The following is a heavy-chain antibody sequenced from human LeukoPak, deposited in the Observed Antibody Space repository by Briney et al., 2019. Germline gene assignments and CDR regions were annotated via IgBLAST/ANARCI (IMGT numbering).Heavy chain of an antibody. D-gene: IGHD2-15*01. CDR1: SASFSGYY. J-gene: IGHJ4*02. CDR3: AREDPEVASATPFDY. V-gene: IGHV4-34*01. Sequence: SETLSLTCAVYSASFSGYYWTWICQPPGKGLEWIGEINHRGSTSYNPSLKSRVTISVDTSKKQFSLNLSSVTAADTAVYYCAREDPEVASATPFDYWGQGTLVTVSS. CDR2: INHRGST.